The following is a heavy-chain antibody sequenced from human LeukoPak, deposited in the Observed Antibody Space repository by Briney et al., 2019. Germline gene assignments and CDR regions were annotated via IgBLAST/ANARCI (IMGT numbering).Heavy chain of an antibody. CDR1: GFTVSSNY. J-gene: IGHJ4*02. D-gene: IGHD3-10*01. CDR3: AGTYYYGSGSYYAEFDD. V-gene: IGHV3-66*01. Sequence: GGSLRLSCAASGFTVSSNYMSWVRQAPGKGLEWVSVIYSGGSTYYADAVKGRFTISRDNSKNTLYLQMNSLRAEDTAVYYCAGTYYYGSGSYYAEFDDWGQGTLVTVSS. CDR2: IYSGGST.